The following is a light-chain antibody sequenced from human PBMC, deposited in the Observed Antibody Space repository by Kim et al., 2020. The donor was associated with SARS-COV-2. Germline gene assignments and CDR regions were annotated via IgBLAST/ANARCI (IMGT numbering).Light chain of an antibody. CDR1: SFNIGNHY. V-gene: IGLV1-51*01. J-gene: IGLJ2*01. CDR2: DNN. CDR3: GTWDSSLSAVV. Sequence: QSVLTQPPSVSAAPGQKVTISCSGSSFNIGNHYVSWYQQVPGTAPKLLIYDNNKRPSGIPDRFSGSKSGTSATLGITGLQTGDEADYYCGTWDSSLSAVVFGGGTQLTVL.